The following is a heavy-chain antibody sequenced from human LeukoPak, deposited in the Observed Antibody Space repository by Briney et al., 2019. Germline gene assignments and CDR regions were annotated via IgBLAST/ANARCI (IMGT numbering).Heavy chain of an antibody. CDR2: ISGSGGST. CDR1: GFTFSSYA. CDR3: ATGLVPHAYYYYMDV. Sequence: GGSLRLSCAASGFTFSSYAMSWVRQAPGKGLEWVSAISGSGGSTYYADSVKGRFTISRDNSKNTLYLQMNSLRAEDTAVYYCATGLVPHAYYYYMDVWGKGTTVTVSS. J-gene: IGHJ6*03. V-gene: IGHV3-23*01. D-gene: IGHD2-2*01.